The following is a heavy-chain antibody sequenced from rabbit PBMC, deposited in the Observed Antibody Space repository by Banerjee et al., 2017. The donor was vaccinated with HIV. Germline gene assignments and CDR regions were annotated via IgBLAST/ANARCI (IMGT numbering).Heavy chain of an antibody. CDR1: GFTISSYN. J-gene: IGHJ4*01. V-gene: IGHV1S45*01. CDR2: IYTGSGNT. CDR3: ARDLGNL. Sequence: QEQLEESGGDLVQPGGSLTLSCKASGFTISSYNMGWVRQAPGKGLEWIGCIYTGSGNTYYASWAKGRFTISKTSSTTVTLQMTSLTAADTATYFCARDLGNLWGPGTLVTVS.